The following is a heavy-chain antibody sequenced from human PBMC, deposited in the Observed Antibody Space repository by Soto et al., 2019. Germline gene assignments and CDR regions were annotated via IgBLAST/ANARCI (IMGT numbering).Heavy chain of an antibody. D-gene: IGHD3-10*01. V-gene: IGHV5-10-1*01. CDR3: ARHNSGGGSYPFDF. CDR1: GFIFTNYW. J-gene: IGHJ4*02. Sequence: GESRKISWNTSGFIFTNYWLSWVRQMPGKGLEWMGMLNPKDSFANYSPSFRGHVTISPDTSVTTAYLKWSSLKASDTAIYYCARHNSGGGSYPFDFWGQGSLVTVSS. CDR2: LNPKDSFA.